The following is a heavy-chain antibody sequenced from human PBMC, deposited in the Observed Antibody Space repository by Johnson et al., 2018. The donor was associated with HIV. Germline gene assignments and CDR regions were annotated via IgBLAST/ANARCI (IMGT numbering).Heavy chain of an antibody. CDR2: IYSGGST. CDR1: GFTVSSNY. Sequence: MLLVESGGGLIQPGGSLRLSCAASGFTVSSNYMSWVRQAPGKGLEWVSVIYSGGSTYYADSVKGRFTISRDNSKNTLYLQMNSLRAEDTAVYYCAKEMSSWPGEAVDIWGQGTMVTVSS. V-gene: IGHV3-53*01. J-gene: IGHJ3*02. CDR3: AKEMSSWPGEAVDI. D-gene: IGHD1-14*01.